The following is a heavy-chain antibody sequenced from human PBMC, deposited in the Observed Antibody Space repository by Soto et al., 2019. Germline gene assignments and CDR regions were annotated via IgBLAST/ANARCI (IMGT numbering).Heavy chain of an antibody. CDR2: INPGNRNI. CDR3: ARDGGFHPEYCSGRTCSTVLDS. V-gene: IGHV1-3*01. CDR1: GYPFTSSG. Sequence: ASVKVSCKASGYPFTSSGIHWVRQAPGQGLECMGWINPGNRNIRYSQKFQGRVTFSSDISASTVYMEVISLRSEDTAVYYCARDGGFHPEYCSGRTCSTVLDSWGQGTPVTVSS. J-gene: IGHJ4*02. D-gene: IGHD2-15*01.